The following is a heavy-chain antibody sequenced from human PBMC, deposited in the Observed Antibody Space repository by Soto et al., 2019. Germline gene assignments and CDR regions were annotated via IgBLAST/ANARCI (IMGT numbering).Heavy chain of an antibody. V-gene: IGHV3-7*01. CDR3: ARDNSSSWYGQTNWFDP. J-gene: IGHJ5*02. Sequence: TGGSLRLSCATSGFAFSSYWMNWVRQVPGKGLEWVANIKQDGSEINYVDSVRGRFTISRDNANSSLYLQMNSLRAEDTAVYYCARDNSSSWYGQTNWFDPWGQGTLVTVSS. CDR2: IKQDGSEI. D-gene: IGHD6-13*01. CDR1: GFAFSSYW.